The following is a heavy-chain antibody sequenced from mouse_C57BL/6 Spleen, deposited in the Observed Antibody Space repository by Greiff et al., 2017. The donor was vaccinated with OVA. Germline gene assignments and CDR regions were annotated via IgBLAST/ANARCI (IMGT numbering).Heavy chain of an antibody. CDR2: IYPRSGNT. CDR1: GYTFTSYG. CDR3: ARSPLYYGSSYWYFDV. D-gene: IGHD1-1*01. V-gene: IGHV1-81*01. J-gene: IGHJ1*03. Sequence: QVQLKESGAELARPGASVKLSCKASGYTFTSYGISWVKQRTGQGLEWIGEIYPRSGNTYYNEKFKGKATLTADKSSSTAYMELRSLTSEDSAVYFCARSPLYYGSSYWYFDVWGTGTTVTVSS.